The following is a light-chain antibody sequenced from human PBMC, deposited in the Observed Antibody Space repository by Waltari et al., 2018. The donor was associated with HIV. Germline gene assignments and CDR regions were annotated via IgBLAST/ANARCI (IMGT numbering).Light chain of an antibody. V-gene: IGKV4-1*01. CDR1: QSFLSSSDNNNY. CDR3: QQCYATPLT. Sequence: DIVMTQSPDSLAVSLGARATINCKSSQSFLSSSDNNNYLVWYQQKPGQPHKLLISWAVTRESGVPDRFSGSGSGTDFTLAVSRLQAEDVAVYYCQQCYATPLTVGGGTKVEIK. J-gene: IGKJ4*01. CDR2: WAV.